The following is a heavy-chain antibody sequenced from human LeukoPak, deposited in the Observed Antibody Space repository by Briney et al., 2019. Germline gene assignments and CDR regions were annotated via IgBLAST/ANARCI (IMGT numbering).Heavy chain of an antibody. J-gene: IGHJ4*02. D-gene: IGHD2-15*01. CDR3: ARDHVVVVDSNPHY. V-gene: IGHV3-30*04. CDR2: ISYDGSNK. Sequence: GGSLRLSCAASGFTFSSYAMHWVRQAPGKGLEWVAVISYDGSNKYYADSVKGRFTISRDNSKNTLYLQMNSLRAEDTAVYYCARDHVVVVDSNPHYWGQGTLVTVSS. CDR1: GFTFSSYA.